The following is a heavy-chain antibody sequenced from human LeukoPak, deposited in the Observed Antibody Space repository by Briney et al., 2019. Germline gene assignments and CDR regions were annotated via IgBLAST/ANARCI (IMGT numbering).Heavy chain of an antibody. CDR2: ISYDGSNK. CDR3: ARDPRRGTNYAFDI. D-gene: IGHD3-16*01. J-gene: IGHJ3*02. V-gene: IGHV3-30-3*01. CDR1: GFTFSNYA. Sequence: PGGSLRLSCAASGFTFSNYAMHWVRQAPGKGLEWVAIISYDGSNKYYADSVKGRFTISRDNSKNTLYLQMNSLRAEDTAVYYCARDPRRGTNYAFDIWGQGIMVTVSS.